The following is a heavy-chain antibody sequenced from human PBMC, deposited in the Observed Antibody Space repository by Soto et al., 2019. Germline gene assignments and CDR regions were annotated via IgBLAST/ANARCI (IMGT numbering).Heavy chain of an antibody. CDR1: GFSVTSNH. J-gene: IGHJ4*02. CDR3: ARDLRRGGD. Sequence: EVQLVESGGDLIQPGGSLRLSCAASGFSVTSNHMSWVRQGPGKGLEWVSIIYAGGTTYYADSVKGRFTISRDNSGNTLFLQMNSLRDEDTAVYYCARDLRRGGDWGQGTLVTVSS. V-gene: IGHV3-53*01. D-gene: IGHD3-10*01. CDR2: IYAGGTT.